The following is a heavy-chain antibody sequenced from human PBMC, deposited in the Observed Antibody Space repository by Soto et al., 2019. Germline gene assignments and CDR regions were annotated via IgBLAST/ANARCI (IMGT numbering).Heavy chain of an antibody. CDR3: AKVVGPRDCFDS. CDR2: IGGLGDVI. V-gene: IGHV3-23*01. CDR1: GFAFSSYS. J-gene: IGHJ5*01. Sequence: GGSLRLSCAASGFAFSSYSMSWVRQAPRKGLEWVAAIGGLGDVIYYADSVKGRFTFSRDNSKNTLYLEMNSLRAEDTAVYYCAKVVGPRDCFDSWGQGTLVTVSS. D-gene: IGHD2-15*01.